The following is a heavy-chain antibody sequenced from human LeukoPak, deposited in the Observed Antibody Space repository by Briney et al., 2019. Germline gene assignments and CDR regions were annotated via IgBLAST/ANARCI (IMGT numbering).Heavy chain of an antibody. CDR2: IYYSGST. CDR1: GGSISSYY. J-gene: IGHJ5*02. D-gene: IGHD4-11*01. V-gene: IGHV4-59*01. Sequence: SETLSLTCTVSGGSISSYYWSWIRQPPGKGLEWIGYIYYSGSTNYNPSLKSRVTISVDTSKNQFSLKLSSVTAADTAVYYCARDGGPTTENWFDPWGQGTLVTVSS. CDR3: ARDGGPTTENWFDP.